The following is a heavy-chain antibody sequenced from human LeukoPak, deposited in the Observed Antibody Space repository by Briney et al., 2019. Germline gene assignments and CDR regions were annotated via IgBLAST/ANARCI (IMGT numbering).Heavy chain of an antibody. J-gene: IGHJ4*02. CDR3: ARVSTVTTNYFDY. Sequence: PSQTLSLTCTVSGGSISSGGYYWSWIRQHPGKGLEWIGYIYYSGSTYYNPSLKSRVTISVDTSKNQFSLKLSSETAADTAVYYCARVSTVTTNYFDYWGQGTLVTVSS. CDR2: IYYSGST. D-gene: IGHD4-17*01. V-gene: IGHV4-31*03. CDR1: GGSISSGGYY.